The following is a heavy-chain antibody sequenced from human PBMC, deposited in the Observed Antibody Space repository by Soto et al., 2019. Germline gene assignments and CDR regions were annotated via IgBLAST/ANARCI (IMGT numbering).Heavy chain of an antibody. V-gene: IGHV5-51*01. CDR3: ARHHGSPGSYFGMDV. J-gene: IGHJ6*02. CDR1: GYSFTSYW. D-gene: IGHD6-13*01. CDR2: IYPGDSDT. Sequence: GESLKISCKGSGYSFTSYWINWVRQMPGKGLEWMGIIYPGDSDTRYSPSFQGQVTISADKSINTAYLQWRSLKASDTAVYYCARHHGSPGSYFGMDVWGQGTTVTVSS.